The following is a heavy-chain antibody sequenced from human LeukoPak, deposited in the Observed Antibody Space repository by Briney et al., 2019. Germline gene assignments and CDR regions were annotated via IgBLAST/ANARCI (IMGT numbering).Heavy chain of an antibody. V-gene: IGHV3-23*01. J-gene: IGHJ2*01. CDR3: ANRQSSSLPKYFDL. CDR1: RFTFSSYA. D-gene: IGHD6-13*01. Sequence: GGSLRLSCAASRFTFSSYAMSWVRQAPGKGLEWVSIVSGSGETTYYADSVKGRFTISRDNSKNTLYLQMNSLGAEDTAVYYCANRQSSSLPKYFDLWGRGTLVTVSS. CDR2: VSGSGETT.